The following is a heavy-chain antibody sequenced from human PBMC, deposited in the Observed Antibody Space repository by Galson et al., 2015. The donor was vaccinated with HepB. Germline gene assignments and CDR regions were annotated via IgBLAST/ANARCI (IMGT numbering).Heavy chain of an antibody. D-gene: IGHD4-23*01. Sequence: SLRLSCAASGFTFNNFAMSWVRQAPGQGLQWVSVIIGNGRRTYSADSVKGRFIISRDNSKNTVSLQMSSLRDEDTAVYYCAAVASMGHYFQYWGQGALVTVSS. CDR3: AAVASMGHYFQY. CDR1: GFTFNNFA. V-gene: IGHV3-23*01. CDR2: IIGNGRRT. J-gene: IGHJ4*02.